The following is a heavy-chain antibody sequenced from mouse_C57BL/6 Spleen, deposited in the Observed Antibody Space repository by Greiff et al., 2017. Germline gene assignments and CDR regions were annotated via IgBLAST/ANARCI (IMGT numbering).Heavy chain of an antibody. CDR2: IHPNSGST. D-gene: IGHD2-4*01. Sequence: QVQLQQPGAELVKPGASVKLSCKASGYTFTSYWMHWVKQRPGQGLEWIGMIHPNSGSTNYNEKFKSKATLTVDKSSSTAYMQLSSLTSEDSAVYYCARVYYDYDGDWFAYGGQGTLVTGSA. CDR1: GYTFTSYW. J-gene: IGHJ3*01. V-gene: IGHV1-64*01. CDR3: ARVYYDYDGDWFAY.